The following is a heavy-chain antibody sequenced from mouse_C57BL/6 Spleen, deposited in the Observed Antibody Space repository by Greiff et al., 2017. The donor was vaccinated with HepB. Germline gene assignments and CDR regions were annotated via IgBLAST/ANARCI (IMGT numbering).Heavy chain of an antibody. Sequence: EVKLMESGEGLVKPGGSLKLSCAASGFTFSSYAMSWVRQTPEKRLEWVAYISSGGDYIYYADTVKGRFTISRDNARNTLYLQMSSLKSEDTAMYYCTREEDSNFFAYWGQGTLVTVSA. CDR1: GFTFSSYA. CDR3: TREEDSNFFAY. CDR2: ISSGGDYI. D-gene: IGHD2-5*01. V-gene: IGHV5-9-1*02. J-gene: IGHJ3*01.